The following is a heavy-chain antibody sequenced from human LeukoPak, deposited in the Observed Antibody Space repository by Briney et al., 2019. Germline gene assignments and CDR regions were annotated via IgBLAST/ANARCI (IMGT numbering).Heavy chain of an antibody. J-gene: IGHJ1*01. CDR3: AKHLGIVVVVAPKGLGYFQD. Sequence: GGSLRLSCAASGFNFNTYAMTWVRQTPGKGLEWVSAISGSGGRTYYADSVRGRFTISRDNSRNTLYLQMNSLRAEDSAVYYCAKHLGIVVVVAPKGLGYFQDWGQGTLVTVSS. D-gene: IGHD2-15*01. CDR1: GFNFNTYA. CDR2: ISGSGGRT. V-gene: IGHV3-23*01.